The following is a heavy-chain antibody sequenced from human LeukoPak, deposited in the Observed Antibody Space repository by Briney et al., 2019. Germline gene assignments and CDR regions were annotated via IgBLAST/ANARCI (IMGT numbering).Heavy chain of an antibody. CDR2: IYSGGST. CDR1: GFTVSSNY. V-gene: IGHV3-66*01. CDR3: AVRFLEWLPFDY. D-gene: IGHD3-3*01. J-gene: IGHJ4*02. Sequence: GGSLRLSCAASGFTVSSNYMSWVRQAPGKGLEWVSVIYSGGSTYYADSVKGRFTISRDNSKNTLYLQMNSLRAEDTAVYYCAVRFLEWLPFDYWGQGTLVTVSS.